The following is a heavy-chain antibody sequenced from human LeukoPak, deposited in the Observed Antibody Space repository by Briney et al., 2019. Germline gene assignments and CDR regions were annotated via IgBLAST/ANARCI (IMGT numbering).Heavy chain of an antibody. CDR1: GFTFSRYA. V-gene: IGHV3-30*04. D-gene: IGHD6-13*01. CDR2: ISYDGSNK. Sequence: GGSLRLSCAASGFTFSRYAMHWVRQAPGKGLEGVAVISYDGSNKYYADSVKGRFTISRDNSKNTLYLQMNSLRAEDTAVYYCARVKAVVGVEAAAGTIFDYWGQGTLVTVSS. J-gene: IGHJ4*02. CDR3: ARVKAVVGVEAAAGTIFDY.